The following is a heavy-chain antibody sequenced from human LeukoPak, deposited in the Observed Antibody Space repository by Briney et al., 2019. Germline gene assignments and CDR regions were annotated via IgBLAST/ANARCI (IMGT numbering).Heavy chain of an antibody. D-gene: IGHD3-10*01. J-gene: IGHJ4*02. Sequence: PSETLSLTCAVYGGSFSGYYWSWIRQPPGKGLEWIGEINHSGSTNYNPSLKSRVTISVDTSKNQFSLKLSSVTAADTAVYYCARGPRSGSYYSILHEWGQGTLVTVSS. CDR2: INHSGST. CDR1: GGSFSGYY. CDR3: ARGPRSGSYYSILHE. V-gene: IGHV4-34*01.